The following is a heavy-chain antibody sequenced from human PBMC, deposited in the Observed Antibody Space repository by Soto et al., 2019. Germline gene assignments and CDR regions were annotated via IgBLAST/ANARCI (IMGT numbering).Heavy chain of an antibody. CDR3: ARDLDCSGGSCYSVYYYYGMDV. D-gene: IGHD2-15*01. CDR1: GFTFSSYG. J-gene: IGHJ6*02. V-gene: IGHV3-33*01. CDR2: IWYDGSNK. Sequence: GGSLRLSCAASGFTFSSYGMHWVRQAPGKGLEWVAVIWYDGSNKYYADSVKGRFTISRDNSKNTLYLQMNSLRAEDTAVYYCARDLDCSGGSCYSVYYYYGMDVWGQGPTVTVSS.